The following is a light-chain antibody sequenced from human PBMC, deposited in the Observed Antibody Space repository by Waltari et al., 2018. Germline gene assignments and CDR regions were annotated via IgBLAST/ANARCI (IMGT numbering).Light chain of an antibody. CDR1: QSLTKKY. J-gene: IGKJ2*01. V-gene: IGKV3-20*01. CDR3: QQYGSSILYT. Sequence: VLTQSPGTLSLSPGESATLSCRASQSLTKKYLAWYQQKPGQPPRLLIYGASGRAAGMPDRFSGSGSGTDFTLTINRLETDDSAVYYCQQYGSSILYTFGQGTKLEIK. CDR2: GAS.